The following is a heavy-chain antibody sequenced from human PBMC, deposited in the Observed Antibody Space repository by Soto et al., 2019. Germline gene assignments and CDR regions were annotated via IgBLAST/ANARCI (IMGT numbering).Heavy chain of an antibody. D-gene: IGHD6-13*01. Sequence: SETLSLTCTVTGGSVDSESYYWSWIRQPPGKGLEWLGYIYDSGTTNYNPSLTSRVSISVDTSKNQFSLKLSSVTAADTAVYYCARQDSSPPDAFDIWGQGTMVTVSS. CDR2: IYDSGTT. V-gene: IGHV4-61*01. CDR3: ARQDSSPPDAFDI. J-gene: IGHJ3*02. CDR1: GGSVDSESYY.